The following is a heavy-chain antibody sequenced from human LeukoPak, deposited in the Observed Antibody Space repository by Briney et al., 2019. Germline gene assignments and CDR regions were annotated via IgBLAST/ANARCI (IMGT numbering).Heavy chain of an antibody. J-gene: IGHJ3*02. Sequence: SETLSLTCTVSGGSISSYYWSWIRQPAGKGLEWIGRIYTSGSTNYNPSLKSRVTTSVDTSKNQFSLKLSSVTAADTAVYYCARDKFPEWDYYDSSGYHDAFDIWGQGTMVTVSS. V-gene: IGHV4-4*07. D-gene: IGHD3-22*01. CDR1: GGSISSYY. CDR3: ARDKFPEWDYYDSSGYHDAFDI. CDR2: IYTSGST.